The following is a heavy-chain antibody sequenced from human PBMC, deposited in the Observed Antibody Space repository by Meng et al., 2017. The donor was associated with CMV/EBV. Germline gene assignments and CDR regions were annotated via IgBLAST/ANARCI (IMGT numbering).Heavy chain of an antibody. CDR3: ARTKQLVRFDY. D-gene: IGHD6-13*01. CDR2: ISSSSYI. Sequence: LSLTCAASGFTFSSYSMNWVRQAPGKGLEWVSSISSSSYIYYADSVKGRFTISRDNAKNSLYLQMNSLRAEDTAVYYCARTKQLVRFDYWGQGTLVTVSS. CDR1: GFTFSSYS. J-gene: IGHJ4*02. V-gene: IGHV3-21*01.